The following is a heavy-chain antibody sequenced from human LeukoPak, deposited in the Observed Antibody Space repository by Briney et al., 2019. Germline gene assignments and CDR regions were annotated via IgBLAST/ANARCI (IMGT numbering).Heavy chain of an antibody. D-gene: IGHD4-17*01. CDR2: INPNSGGT. CDR3: ARVLSVTTKDY. J-gene: IGHJ4*02. CDR1: GYTFTGYY. Sequence: ASVKVSCKASGYTFTGYYMHWVRQAPGQGLEWMGWINPNSGGTKYAQKFQGRVTMTRDTSISTAYMELNRLRSDDTAVYYCARVLSVTTKDYWGQGTLVTVSS. V-gene: IGHV1-2*02.